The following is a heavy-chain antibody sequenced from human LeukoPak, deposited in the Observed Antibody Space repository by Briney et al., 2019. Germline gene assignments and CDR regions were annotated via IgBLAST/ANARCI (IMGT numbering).Heavy chain of an antibody. CDR3: AKVGATFYYGMDV. CDR1: GFTSRGYA. J-gene: IGHJ6*01. Sequence: GSLRLSCAASGFTSRGYAMSWVRHAPGKGLEWVSLISGSGSTTYNAESVKGRFTISRDRSKNTLSLQMSSLRAEDTAVYYCAKVGATFYYGMDVWGQGTTVTVSS. CDR2: ISGSGSTT. V-gene: IGHV3-23*01. D-gene: IGHD2/OR15-2a*01.